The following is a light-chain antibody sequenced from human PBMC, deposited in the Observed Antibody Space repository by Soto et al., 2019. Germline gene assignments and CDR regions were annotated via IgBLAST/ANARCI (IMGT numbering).Light chain of an antibody. Sequence: QSVLTQPASVSGSPGQSITISCTGTNGDVGSYDLVSWYQRYPGEAPKLIIYEVNKRPSGISNRFSGSKSGNTAFLTISGLQAEDEAEYDCCSYAGSNSLIFGGGTKLTVL. J-gene: IGLJ2*01. CDR3: CSYAGSNSLI. V-gene: IGLV2-23*02. CDR1: NGDVGSYDL. CDR2: EVN.